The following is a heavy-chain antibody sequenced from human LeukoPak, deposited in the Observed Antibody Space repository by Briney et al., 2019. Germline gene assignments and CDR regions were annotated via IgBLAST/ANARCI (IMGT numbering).Heavy chain of an antibody. CDR2: IVGVSTT. J-gene: IGHJ6*02. CDR3: AKDQKGSSSYYYGMDV. CDR1: GFIFSNYA. V-gene: IGHV3-23*01. D-gene: IGHD6-6*01. Sequence: GGSLRLSCEVSGFIFSNYAMSWVRQAPGAGLEWVSSIVGVSTTMYADSVKGRFTISRDNSKNTLYLQTNSLRAEDTAVYYCAKDQKGSSSYYYGMDVWGQGTTVTVSS.